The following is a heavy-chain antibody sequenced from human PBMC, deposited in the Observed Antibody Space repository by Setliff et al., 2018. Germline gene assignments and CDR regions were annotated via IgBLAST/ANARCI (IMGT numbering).Heavy chain of an antibody. CDR3: ARSRTIAVKGGVFAV. CDR2: IYTSGST. J-gene: IGHJ2*01. Sequence: SETLSFTCTVSGGSISSYYWSWIRQPAGKGLEWIGRIYTSGSTNYNPSLKSRVTMSVDTSENQFSLELSSVTAADTAVYYCARSRTIAVKGGVFAVWGRGTLVTVSS. V-gene: IGHV4-4*07. D-gene: IGHD6-19*01. CDR1: GGSISSYY.